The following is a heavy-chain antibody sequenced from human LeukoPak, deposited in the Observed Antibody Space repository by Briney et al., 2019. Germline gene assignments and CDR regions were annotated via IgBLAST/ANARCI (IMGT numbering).Heavy chain of an antibody. Sequence: GGSLRLSCAASGFTLSGYWMNWVRQAPGKGLVWVANIKQDGSERYHVDSVKGRFTISRDNAKNSLYLQMDSLRAEDTAVYYCARALGRLQPYYYHYGMDVWGQGTTVTVSS. CDR1: GFTLSGYW. CDR3: ARALGRLQPYYYHYGMDV. CDR2: IKQDGSER. D-gene: IGHD5-24*01. V-gene: IGHV3-7*01. J-gene: IGHJ6*02.